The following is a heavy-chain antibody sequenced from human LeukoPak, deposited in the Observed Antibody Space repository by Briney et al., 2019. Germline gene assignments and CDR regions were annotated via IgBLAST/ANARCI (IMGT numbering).Heavy chain of an antibody. CDR2: ISAYNGNT. V-gene: IGHV1-18*01. Sequence: ASVKVSCKASGYTFTSYGISWVRQAPGQGLEWMGWISAYNGNTNYAQKLQGRVTMTTDTSTSTAYMELRSLRSDDTAVYYCARGPVVYYDYVWGSYRWDYYFDYWGQGTLVTVSS. CDR1: GYTFTSYG. CDR3: ARGPVVYYDYVWGSYRWDYYFDY. D-gene: IGHD3-16*02. J-gene: IGHJ4*02.